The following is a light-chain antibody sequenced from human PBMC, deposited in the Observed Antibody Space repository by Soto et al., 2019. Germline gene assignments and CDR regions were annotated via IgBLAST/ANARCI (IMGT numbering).Light chain of an antibody. V-gene: IGKV1-6*01. J-gene: IGKJ1*01. CDR2: AAS. CDR3: QEYNSYSRT. Sequence: AIQMTQSPSSLSASVGDRVTITCRASQGIGNDLGWYQQKPGKAPKLLIYAASNLQSGVPSRFSGSGSGTDFTLTISGLQPDDFATFYCQEYNSYSRTFGQGTKVDIK. CDR1: QGIGND.